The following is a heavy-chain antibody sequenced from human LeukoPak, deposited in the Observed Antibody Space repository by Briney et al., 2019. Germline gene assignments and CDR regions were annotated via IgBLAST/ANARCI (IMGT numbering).Heavy chain of an antibody. CDR1: GFTFSSYW. Sequence: GGSLRLSCVASGFTFSSYWMHWVRQVPGKGPVWVSRINSDGRITSYADSVKGRFTISRDNAKNTLYLQMNSLRADDTAVYSCARVGVPQYAFDIWGQGTWVTVSS. V-gene: IGHV3-74*01. J-gene: IGHJ3*02. CDR2: INSDGRIT. CDR3: ARVGVPQYAFDI. D-gene: IGHD2-2*01.